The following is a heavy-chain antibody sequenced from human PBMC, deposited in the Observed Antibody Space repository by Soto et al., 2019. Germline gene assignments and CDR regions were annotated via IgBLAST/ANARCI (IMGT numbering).Heavy chain of an antibody. D-gene: IGHD3-16*01. J-gene: IGHJ5*02. CDR1: GDSVSSGNYY. CDR3: GRVPVDTYMIYWSDP. CDR2: IYFTGST. Sequence: SETLSFTCTVSGDSVSSGNYYWTWIRQPPGKGLEWIGSIYFTGSTNYNPSLKSRLTMSIDTSRNLFSLRLDSVTAADTAVYYCGRVPVDTYMIYWSDPWGQGILVTVSS. V-gene: IGHV4-61*01.